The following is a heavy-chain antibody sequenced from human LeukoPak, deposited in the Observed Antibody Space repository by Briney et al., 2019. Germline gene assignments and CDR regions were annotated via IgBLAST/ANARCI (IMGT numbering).Heavy chain of an antibody. CDR1: GFTFRSYW. CDR2: IKQDGSEK. Sequence: GGSLRLSCAASGFTFRSYWMTWVRQAPGKGLEWVAAIKQDGSEKYYVDSVKGRFSISRDNAKNSVYLQMNSLSVEDTAVYYCARGGSAAAGPVDYWGQGTLATVSS. J-gene: IGHJ4*02. V-gene: IGHV3-7*01. D-gene: IGHD6-13*01. CDR3: ARGGSAAAGPVDY.